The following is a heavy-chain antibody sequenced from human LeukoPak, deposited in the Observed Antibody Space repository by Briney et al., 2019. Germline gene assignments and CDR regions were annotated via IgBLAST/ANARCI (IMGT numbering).Heavy chain of an antibody. CDR1: GGSISSSSYY. CDR2: IYYSGST. Sequence: PSETLSLTCTVSGGSISSSSYYWGWIRQPPGKGLEWIGSIYYSGSTYYNPSLKSRVTISVDTSKNQFSLKLSSVTAADTAVYYCARVWWEPYGDAFDIWGQGTMVTVSS. D-gene: IGHD1-26*01. CDR3: ARVWWEPYGDAFDI. J-gene: IGHJ3*02. V-gene: IGHV4-39*07.